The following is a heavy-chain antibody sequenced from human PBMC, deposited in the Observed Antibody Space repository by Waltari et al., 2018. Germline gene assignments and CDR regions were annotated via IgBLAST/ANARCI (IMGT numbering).Heavy chain of an antibody. J-gene: IGHJ6*02. V-gene: IGHV3-48*01. CDR2: ISSSSSTI. CDR1: GFNFSSYS. CDR3: ARGHAYYYYYGMDV. Sequence: EVQLVESGGGLVQPGGSLRLSCAASGFNFSSYSMNWVRQAPGKGLEWVSYISSSSSTIYYADSVKGRFTISRDNAKNSLYLQMNSLRAEDTAVYYCARGHAYYYYYGMDVWGQGTTVTVSS.